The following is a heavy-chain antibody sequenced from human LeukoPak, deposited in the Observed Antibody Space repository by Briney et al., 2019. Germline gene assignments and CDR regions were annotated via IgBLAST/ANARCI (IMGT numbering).Heavy chain of an antibody. V-gene: IGHV3-7*01. CDR1: GFTFSDYW. Sequence: GGSLRLSCATSGFTFSDYWLSWVRQAPGKGLEWVANIRQDGSEERYVDSVKGRFTISRDNAKKSSYLQMNNLRAEDTAVYYCARDKDVPYFGMDVWGQGTTVTVSS. D-gene: IGHD2-21*01. J-gene: IGHJ6*02. CDR2: IRQDGSEE. CDR3: ARDKDVPYFGMDV.